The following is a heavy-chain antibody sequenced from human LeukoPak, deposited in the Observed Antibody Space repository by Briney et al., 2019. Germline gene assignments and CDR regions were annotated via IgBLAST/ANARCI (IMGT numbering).Heavy chain of an antibody. J-gene: IGHJ4*02. CDR2: ISGSGDST. D-gene: IGHD2-2*01. CDR3: AKEGGHCSSTSCFDY. V-gene: IGHV3-23*01. Sequence: GGTLRLSCAASGFTFSSYGMSWVRQAPGKGLEWVSAISGSGDSTNYADSVKGRFTISRDNSKNTLYLQMNSLRAEDTAVYYCAKEGGHCSSTSCFDYWGQGTLVTVSS. CDR1: GFTFSSYG.